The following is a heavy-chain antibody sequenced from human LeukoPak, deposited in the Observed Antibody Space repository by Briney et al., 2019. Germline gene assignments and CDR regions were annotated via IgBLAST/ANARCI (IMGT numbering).Heavy chain of an antibody. D-gene: IGHD1-1*01. V-gene: IGHV4-59*01. CDR2: IYYSGST. CDR1: GGSISSYY. CDR3: ARGHSGELERRYAFDI. Sequence: SETLSLTCTVSGGSISSYYWSWIRQPPGKGLEWIGYIYYSGSTNYNPSLKSRVTISVDTSKNQFSLKLSSVTAADTAVYYCARGHSGELERRYAFDIWGQGTMVTVSS. J-gene: IGHJ3*02.